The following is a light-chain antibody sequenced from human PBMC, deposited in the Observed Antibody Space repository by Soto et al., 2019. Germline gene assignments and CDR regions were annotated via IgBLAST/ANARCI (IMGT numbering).Light chain of an antibody. CDR1: QSASTF. Sequence: DIHMTQSPSTLSASVGDRVTITCRASQSASTFLAWYQQKPGQAPKLLIYDASTLQSGVPSRFSASGSGTEFALTICCLQPDDFAVYYCQQYNRYAVTFGQGT. V-gene: IGKV1-5*01. CDR3: QQYNRYAVT. J-gene: IGKJ1*01. CDR2: DAS.